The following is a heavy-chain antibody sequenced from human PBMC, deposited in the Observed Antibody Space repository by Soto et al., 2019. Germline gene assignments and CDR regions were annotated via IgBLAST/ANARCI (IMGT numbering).Heavy chain of an antibody. D-gene: IGHD1-1*01. CDR1: GGSISSYY. J-gene: IGHJ3*02. Sequence: PSETLSLTCTVSGGSISSYYWSWIRQPPGKGLEWIGYIYYSGSTTYNPSLKSRVTISVDTSKNQFSLKLSSVTAADTAVYYCARHLKRQGAFDIWGQGTMVTVSS. CDR3: ARHLKRQGAFDI. CDR2: IYYSGST. V-gene: IGHV4-59*08.